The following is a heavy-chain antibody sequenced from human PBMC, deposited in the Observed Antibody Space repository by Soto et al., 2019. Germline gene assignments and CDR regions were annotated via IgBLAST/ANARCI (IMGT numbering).Heavy chain of an antibody. CDR3: AREGVTNYTDYYFHL. Sequence: EVQLVESGGGLGKPGGSLRLSCAASGFAFYYYNMNWVRQAPGRGLEWVSSISGSGIDIHFTDSVKGRFTISRDNAKTSLYLQMDRLRPEDTAIYYCAREGVTNYTDYYFHLWGHGALVTVSS. D-gene: IGHD4-4*01. CDR1: GFAFYYYN. V-gene: IGHV3-21*01. CDR2: ISGSGIDI. J-gene: IGHJ4*01.